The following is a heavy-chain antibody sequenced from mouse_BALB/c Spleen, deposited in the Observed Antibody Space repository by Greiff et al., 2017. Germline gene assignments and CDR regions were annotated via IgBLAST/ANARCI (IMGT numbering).Heavy chain of an antibody. CDR1: GYTFTSYW. CDR2: INPSTGYP. CDR3: ARYYYGYPFAY. D-gene: IGHD1-2*01. Sequence: QVQLQQSGAELAKPGASVKMSCKASGYTFTSYWMHWVKQRPGQGLEWIGYINPSTGYPEYNQKFKDKATLTADKSSSTAYMQLSSLTSEDSAVYYCARYYYGYPFAYWGQGTLVTVSA. J-gene: IGHJ3*01. V-gene: IGHV1-7*01.